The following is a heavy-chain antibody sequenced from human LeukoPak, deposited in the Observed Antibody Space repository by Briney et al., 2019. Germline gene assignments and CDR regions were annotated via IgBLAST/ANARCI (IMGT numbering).Heavy chain of an antibody. Sequence: SETLSLTCTVAGGSISSSSYYWGWIRQPPGKGLEWIGSIYYSGSTYYNPSLKSRVTISVDTSKSQFSLKLSSVTAADTAVYYCARHSGNFWSGYFRHWFAPWGQGTLVTVSS. J-gene: IGHJ5*02. CDR2: IYYSGST. D-gene: IGHD3-3*01. CDR3: ARHSGNFWSGYFRHWFAP. V-gene: IGHV4-39*01. CDR1: GGSISSSSYY.